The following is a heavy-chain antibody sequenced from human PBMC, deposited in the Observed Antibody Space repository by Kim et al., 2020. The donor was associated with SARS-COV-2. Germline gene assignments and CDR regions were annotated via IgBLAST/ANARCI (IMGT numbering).Heavy chain of an antibody. CDR2: ST. V-gene: IGHV3-23*03. J-gene: IGHJ4*02. D-gene: IGHD6-6*01. CDR3: AKNVLHSFDY. Sequence: STSDADPGQGRFTLSRDNSKNTLYLQMNSLRADDTAIYYCAKNVLHSFDYWGQGTLVTVSS.